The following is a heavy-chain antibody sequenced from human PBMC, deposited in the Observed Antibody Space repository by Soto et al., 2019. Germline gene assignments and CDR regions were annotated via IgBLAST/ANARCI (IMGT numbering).Heavy chain of an antibody. CDR3: ARGWGYFDSSGFPYLYAMDV. CDR1: GFTFSTYW. Sequence: GGSLRLSCAASGFTFSTYWMSWVRQAPGKGLEWVANIKEDGSEKYYVDSVEGRFTISRDNAKNSLYLQMTSLRAEDTALYYCARGWGYFDSSGFPYLYAMDVWGQGTTVTVSS. D-gene: IGHD3-22*01. V-gene: IGHV3-7*01. CDR2: IKEDGSEK. J-gene: IGHJ6*02.